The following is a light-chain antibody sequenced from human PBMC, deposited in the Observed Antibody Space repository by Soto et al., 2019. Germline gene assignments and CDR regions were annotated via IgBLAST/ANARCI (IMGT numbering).Light chain of an antibody. CDR2: GAS. CDR1: QSVSSN. Sequence: EIVMTQSPATLSVSPGERATLSCRASQSVSSNLAWYQQKPGQAPSLLIYGASTRAPGIPARFSGSGSGTEFTLTISSLQSEDFAVYYCQQYNNWPREFGQGTKVEIK. J-gene: IGKJ1*01. V-gene: IGKV3-15*01. CDR3: QQYNNWPRE.